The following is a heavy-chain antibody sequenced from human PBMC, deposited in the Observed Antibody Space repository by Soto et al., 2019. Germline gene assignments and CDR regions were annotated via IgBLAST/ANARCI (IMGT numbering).Heavy chain of an antibody. CDR1: GYSFTSYW. Sequence: PGESLKISCKGSGYSFTSYWIGWVRQMPGKGLEWMGIIYPGDSDTRYSPSFQGQVTISADKSISTAYLQWSSLKASDTAMYYCARRTKQLLANYYYYGMDVWGQGTTVTSP. CDR2: IYPGDSDT. CDR3: ARRTKQLLANYYYYGMDV. D-gene: IGHD6-19*01. V-gene: IGHV5-51*01. J-gene: IGHJ6*02.